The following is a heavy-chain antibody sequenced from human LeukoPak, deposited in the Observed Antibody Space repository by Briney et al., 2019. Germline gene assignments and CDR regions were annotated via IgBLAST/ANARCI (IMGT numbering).Heavy chain of an antibody. CDR3: STYYYGSGRREGFDY. CDR1: GYTFTVYY. Sequence: ASVTVSCKASGYTFTVYYMHWVRQAPGQGLEWMGWINPNSGGTNYAQKFQGRVTMTRDTSISTAYMELSRLRSDDTAVYYCSTYYYGSGRREGFDYWGQGTLVTVSS. J-gene: IGHJ4*02. D-gene: IGHD3-10*01. CDR2: INPNSGGT. V-gene: IGHV1-2*02.